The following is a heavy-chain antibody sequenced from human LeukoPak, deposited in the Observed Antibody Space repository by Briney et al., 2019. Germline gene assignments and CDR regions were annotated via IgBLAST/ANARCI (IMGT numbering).Heavy chain of an antibody. J-gene: IGHJ3*02. D-gene: IGHD5-24*01. V-gene: IGHV3-11*01. CDR3: ARSRDGYNYDAFDI. CDR1: GFTFSDYY. Sequence: PGGSLRLSCAASGFTFSDYYMSWIRQAPGKGRGGGSYISSSGSTIYYADSVKGRFTISRDNAKNSLYLQMNSLRAEDTAVYYCARSRDGYNYDAFDIWGQGTMVTVSS. CDR2: ISSSGSTI.